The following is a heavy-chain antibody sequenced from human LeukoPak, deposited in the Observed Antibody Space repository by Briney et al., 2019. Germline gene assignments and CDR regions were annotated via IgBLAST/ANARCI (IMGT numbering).Heavy chain of an antibody. CDR2: ISGSGGST. Sequence: PGGSLRLSCAASGFSFSSYAMSWVRQAPGKGMEGVSGISGSGGSTYYADSVKGRFTISRDNSKNTLYLQMNSLRAEDTAVYYCAKDSGLFLTGYKHLDAFDIWGQGTMVTVSS. CDR3: AKDSGLFLTGYKHLDAFDI. D-gene: IGHD3-9*01. CDR1: GFSFSSYA. V-gene: IGHV3-23*01. J-gene: IGHJ3*02.